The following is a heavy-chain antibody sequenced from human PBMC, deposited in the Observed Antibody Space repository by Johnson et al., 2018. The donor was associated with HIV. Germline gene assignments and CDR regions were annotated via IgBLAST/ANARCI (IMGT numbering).Heavy chain of an antibody. D-gene: IGHD6-13*01. CDR2: ISYDGSDK. Sequence: QVQLVESGGDLVKPGGSLRLSCAASGFAVSSNYMSWVRQAPGKGLEWVAVISYDGSDKYYADSVKGRFTISRDNSKNTLYLQMNSLRAEDTAVYYCAKDGYSSSWYPYALDIWGQGTMVTVSS. J-gene: IGHJ3*02. CDR1: GFAVSSNY. CDR3: AKDGYSSSWYPYALDI. V-gene: IGHV3-30*18.